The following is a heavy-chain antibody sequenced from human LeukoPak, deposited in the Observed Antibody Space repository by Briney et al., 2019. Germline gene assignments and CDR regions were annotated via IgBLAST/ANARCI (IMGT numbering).Heavy chain of an antibody. J-gene: IGHJ6*03. CDR2: IRSKANSYAT. CDR3: ASYGDYTRYYYYYYMDV. CDR1: GFTFSGSA. D-gene: IGHD4-17*01. Sequence: GGSLRLSCAASGFTFSGSAMHWVRQASGKGLEWVGRIRSKANSYATAYAASVKGRFTISRDDSKNTAYLQMNSLKTEDTAVYYCASYGDYTRYYYYYYMDVWGKGTTVTVSS. V-gene: IGHV3-73*01.